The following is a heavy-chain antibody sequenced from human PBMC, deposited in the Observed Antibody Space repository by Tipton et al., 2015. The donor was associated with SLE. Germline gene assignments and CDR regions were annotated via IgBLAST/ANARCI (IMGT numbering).Heavy chain of an antibody. V-gene: IGHV4-39*01. CDR1: GGSISSSTYY. D-gene: IGHD6-19*01. J-gene: IGHJ6*02. CDR2: INHSGST. Sequence: GLVKPSETLSLTCAVYGGSISSSTYYWAYWGWIRQSPDKGVEWIGEINHSGSTNYNPSLKSRVTISVDTSKNQFSLRLSSVTAADTAVYYCARHPQWLVRGYYYYGMDVWGQGTTVTVSS. CDR3: ARHPQWLVRGYYYYGMDV.